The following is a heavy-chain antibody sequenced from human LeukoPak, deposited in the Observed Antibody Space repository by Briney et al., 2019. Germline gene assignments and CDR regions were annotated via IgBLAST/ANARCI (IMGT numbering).Heavy chain of an antibody. V-gene: IGHV1-8*01. J-gene: IGHJ5*02. CDR3: ARGPSYVVTFGGVINWFDP. Sequence: ASVKVSCKASGYTFTSYDINWVRQATGQGLEWMGWMNPNSGNTGYAQKFQGRVTMTRNTSISTANMELSSLRSEDTAVYYCARGPSYVVTFGGVINWFDPWGQGTLVTVSS. CDR2: MNPNSGNT. CDR1: GYTFTSYD. D-gene: IGHD3-16*01.